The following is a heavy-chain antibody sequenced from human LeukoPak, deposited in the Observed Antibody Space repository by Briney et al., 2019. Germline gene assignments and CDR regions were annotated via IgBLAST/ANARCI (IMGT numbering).Heavy chain of an antibody. D-gene: IGHD3-22*01. CDR3: ARGRSHSSGYYRHPAGDY. CDR1: GGSISSDY. J-gene: IGHJ4*02. V-gene: IGHV4-59*08. Sequence: SETLSLTCTVSGGSISSDYWTWIRQPPGKRLEWIGYIYYSGSTNYNPSLKSRVTISVDTSKNQFSLKLSSVTAADTAVYYCARGRSHSSGYYRHPAGDYWGQGTLVTVSS. CDR2: IYYSGST.